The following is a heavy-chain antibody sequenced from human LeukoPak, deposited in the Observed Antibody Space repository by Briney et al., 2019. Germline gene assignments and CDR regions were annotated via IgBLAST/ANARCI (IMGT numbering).Heavy chain of an antibody. D-gene: IGHD3-22*01. CDR2: IYHSGST. V-gene: IGHV4-4*02. CDR1: GGSISSSNW. CDR3: AVRGGDDSSGYYYY. Sequence: PSETLSLTCAVSGGSISSSNWWSWVRQPPGKGLEWIGEIYHSGSTNYNPSLKSRVPISVDKSKNQFSLKLSSVTAADTAVYYCAVRGGDDSSGYYYYWGQGTLVTVSS. J-gene: IGHJ4*02.